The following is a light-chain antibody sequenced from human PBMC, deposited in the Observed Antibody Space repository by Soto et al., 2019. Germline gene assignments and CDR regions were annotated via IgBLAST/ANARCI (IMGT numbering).Light chain of an antibody. J-gene: IGLJ2*01. Sequence: QSALTQPASVSGSPGQSITISCTGTSSDVGGYNYVSWYQQHPGKAPKLMIYDVSNRPSGVSNLFSGSKSGNTASLTISGLQADDEADYYCSSYTSISTLVVFGGGTKLTVL. V-gene: IGLV2-14*01. CDR3: SSYTSISTLVV. CDR2: DVS. CDR1: SSDVGGYNY.